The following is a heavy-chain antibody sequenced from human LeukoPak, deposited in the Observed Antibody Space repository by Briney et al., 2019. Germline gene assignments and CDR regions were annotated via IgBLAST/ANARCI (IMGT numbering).Heavy chain of an antibody. V-gene: IGHV3-48*04. CDR1: GFSLSTYW. J-gene: IGHJ4*02. CDR2: ISSSGSTI. D-gene: IGHD5-12*01. CDR3: ASDPRYSGYDSAI. Sequence: QSGGSLRLSCVASGFSLSTYWVNWVRQAPGKGLEWVSYISSSGSTIYYADSVKGRFTISRDNAKNSLYLQMNSLRAEDTAVYYCASDPRYSGYDSAIWGQGTLVTVSS.